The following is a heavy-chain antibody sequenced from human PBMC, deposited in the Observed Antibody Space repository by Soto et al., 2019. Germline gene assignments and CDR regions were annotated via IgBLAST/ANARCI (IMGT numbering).Heavy chain of an antibody. V-gene: IGHV3-33*01. CDR3: ASDVSGSVDY. D-gene: IGHD3-16*01. J-gene: IGHJ4*02. CDR2: IWYDGSNK. Sequence: GGSLRLSCAASGFTFSSYGMHWVRQAPGKGLEWVAVIWYDGSNKYYADSVKGRFTISRDNSKNTLYLQMNSLRAEDTPVYYCASDVSGSVDYWGQGTLVTVSS. CDR1: GFTFSSYG.